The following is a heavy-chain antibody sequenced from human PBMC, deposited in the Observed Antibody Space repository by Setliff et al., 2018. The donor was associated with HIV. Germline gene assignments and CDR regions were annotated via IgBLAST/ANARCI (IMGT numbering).Heavy chain of an antibody. J-gene: IGHJ4*02. CDR1: GYAISSGYY. D-gene: IGHD4-17*01. CDR2: VHHTGYL. Sequence: SETLSLTCAVSGYAISSGYYWGWIRRPPGKGLEWIAEVHHTGYLNYNPSLKSRVTISRDPSTKQFSLKMTSMTAADTAVYYCAAFFVTPLMTQDFWGQGTLVTVSS. CDR3: AAFFVTPLMTQDF. V-gene: IGHV4-38-2*01.